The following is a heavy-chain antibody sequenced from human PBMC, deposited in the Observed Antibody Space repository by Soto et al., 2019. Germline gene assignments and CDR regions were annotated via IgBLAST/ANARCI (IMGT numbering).Heavy chain of an antibody. V-gene: IGHV4-30-2*01. D-gene: IGHD2-21*02. Sequence: QLQLQESGSGLVKPSQTLSLTCADSGGSIRSGGYSWSWIRQPPGKSLEWIGYIYHGGSTYYNPSLESRVSISVDRSKNQFSLILSSVTAADTAVYYCARSGTGGGYCYCLEYWGQGVQVNVSP. J-gene: IGHJ4*02. CDR1: GGSIRSGGYS. CDR3: ARSGTGGGYCYCLEY. CDR2: IYHGGST.